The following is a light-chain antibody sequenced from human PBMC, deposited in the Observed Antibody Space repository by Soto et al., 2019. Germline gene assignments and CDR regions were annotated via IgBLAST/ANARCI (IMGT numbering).Light chain of an antibody. CDR2: KTS. Sequence: DIQMTQSPSTLSASVGDRVTITCRASQSISNWLAWYQQKPGKAPKLLIYKTSNLDRGVPSRFSGSGSGTEVSLAISSQHPDDFAKYYCQQYKSFSLTFRGGTRVEV. CDR3: QQYKSFSLT. CDR1: QSISNW. J-gene: IGKJ4*01. V-gene: IGKV1-5*03.